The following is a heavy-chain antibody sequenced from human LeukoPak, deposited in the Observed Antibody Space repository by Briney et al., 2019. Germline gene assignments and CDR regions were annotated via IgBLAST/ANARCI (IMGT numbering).Heavy chain of an antibody. Sequence: ASVKVSCTASGYTFTSYYMHWVRQAPGQGLEWMGIINPSGGSTSYAQKFQGRVTMTRDMSTSTVYMELSSLRSEDTAVYYCARDFEPAYYDFWSGYYLGNWFDPWGQGTLVTVSS. D-gene: IGHD3-3*01. CDR3: ARDFEPAYYDFWSGYYLGNWFDP. J-gene: IGHJ5*02. CDR1: GYTFTSYY. CDR2: INPSGGST. V-gene: IGHV1-46*01.